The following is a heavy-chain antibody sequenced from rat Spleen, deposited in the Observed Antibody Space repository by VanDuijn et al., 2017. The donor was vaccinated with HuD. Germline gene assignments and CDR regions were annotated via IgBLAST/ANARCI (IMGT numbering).Heavy chain of an antibody. Sequence: EVQVLESGGGLMQPGSSLKLSCATSGFTFSTAWMYWYRQFPEKRLEWVARIKAKSSNYATDYTESVKGRFTISRYDSKSRIFLQMNNLKEEDTAIYYCGLFGYWGQGVMVTVSS. V-gene: IGHV6-6*01. J-gene: IGHJ2*01. CDR3: GLFGY. CDR1: GFTFSTAW. CDR2: IKAKSSNYAT.